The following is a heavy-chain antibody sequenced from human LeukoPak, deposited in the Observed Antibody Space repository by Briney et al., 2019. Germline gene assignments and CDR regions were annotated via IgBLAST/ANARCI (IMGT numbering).Heavy chain of an antibody. CDR2: INSDGSST. J-gene: IGHJ4*02. CDR1: GFNFRNYW. Sequence: PGGSLRLSCAASGFNFRNYWMHWVRQAPGKGLVWVSRINSDGSSTSYGDSVKGGFTISRDNAENTLYLQINSLRAEDTAVYYCATDEAATGRLDYWGQGTLVTDSS. V-gene: IGHV3-74*01. D-gene: IGHD1-1*01. CDR3: ATDEAATGRLDY.